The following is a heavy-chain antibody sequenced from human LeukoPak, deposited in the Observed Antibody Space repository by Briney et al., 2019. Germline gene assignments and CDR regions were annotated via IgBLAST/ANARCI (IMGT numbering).Heavy chain of an antibody. CDR2: NYSGDANIDI. CDR3: ARQRSRDGYNYDGFDI. J-gene: IGHJ3*02. Sequence: GESLKISCKGSGYGFPRHWIGWVRQMAGRGLEWMGTNYSGDANIDIGYSPSFQGQVTISADKSISTAYLQWSSLRASDTAMYYCARQRSRDGYNYDGFDIWGQGTMVTVSS. V-gene: IGHV5-51*01. CDR1: GYGFPRHW. D-gene: IGHD5-24*01.